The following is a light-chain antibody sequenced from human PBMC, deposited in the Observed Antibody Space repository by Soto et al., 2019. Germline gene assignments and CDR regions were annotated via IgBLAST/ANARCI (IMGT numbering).Light chain of an antibody. CDR3: SSYTSSSTLKV. CDR1: SSEVGGYNY. Sequence: QSVLTQPASVSGSPGGSITISCTGTSSEVGGYNYVSWYQQHPGKAPKLMIYDVSNRPSGVSNRFSGSKSGNTASLTISGLQAEDEADYYCSSYTSSSTLKVFGTGTKVTVL. V-gene: IGLV2-14*01. CDR2: DVS. J-gene: IGLJ1*01.